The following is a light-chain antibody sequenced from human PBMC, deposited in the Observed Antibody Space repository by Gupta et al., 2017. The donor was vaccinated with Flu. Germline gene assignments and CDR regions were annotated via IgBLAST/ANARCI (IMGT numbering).Light chain of an antibody. CDR2: KAS. J-gene: IGKJ1*01. CDR3: QQENYCFGT. Sequence: DIQMTQSPSTLSASVGDRITITCRASQSIGRWVAWYQQKPGIAPKLLIHKASNLKSGVPSRFTGSGSGTEFTLTMSSPQPDDFATYYSQQENYCFGTFGQATKVEI. CDR1: QSIGRW. V-gene: IGKV1-5*03.